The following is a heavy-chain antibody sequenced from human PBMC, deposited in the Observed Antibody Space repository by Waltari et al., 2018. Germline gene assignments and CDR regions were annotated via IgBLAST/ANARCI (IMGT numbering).Heavy chain of an antibody. D-gene: IGHD3-22*01. V-gene: IGHV3-74*01. CDR1: GFTFSRYW. Sequence: EVQLVESGGGLVQPGGSLRLSCAASGFTFSRYWMHWVRQAPGKGRVWGSRSKSDGRSTSHADSVKGRFTISRDNAKNTLDLQMNSLRAEDTAVYYCARDMGDSSSNWFDPWGQGTLVTVSS. J-gene: IGHJ5*02. CDR2: SKSDGRST. CDR3: ARDMGDSSSNWFDP.